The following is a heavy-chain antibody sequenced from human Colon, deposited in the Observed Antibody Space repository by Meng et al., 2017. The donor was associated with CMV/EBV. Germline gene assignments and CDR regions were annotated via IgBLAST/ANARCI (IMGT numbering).Heavy chain of an antibody. Sequence: CKASGYAFITYGFGWVRQAPGQGLEWMGWINTNTGNPTYAQGFTGRFVFSLDTSVSTAYLQISSLKAEDTAVYYCARDGYKSFDYWGQGTLVTVSS. D-gene: IGHD5-24*01. CDR3: ARDGYKSFDY. CDR1: GYAFITYG. V-gene: IGHV7-4-1*02. CDR2: INTNTGNP. J-gene: IGHJ4*02.